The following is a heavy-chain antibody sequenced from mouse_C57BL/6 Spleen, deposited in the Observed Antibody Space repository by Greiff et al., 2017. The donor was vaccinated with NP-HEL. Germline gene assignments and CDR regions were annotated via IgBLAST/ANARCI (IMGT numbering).Heavy chain of an antibody. D-gene: IGHD3-2*02. J-gene: IGHJ3*01. CDR1: GFNIKDYY. V-gene: IGHV14-1*01. CDR2: IDPEDGDT. CDR3: TTRQLRRPSGFAY. Sequence: EVQLQQSGAELVRPGASVKLSCPASGFNIKDYYMHWVKQRPEQGLEWIGRIDPEDGDTEYAPKFQGKATMTADTSSNTAYLQLSSLTSEDTAVYYCTTRQLRRPSGFAYWGQGTLVTVSA.